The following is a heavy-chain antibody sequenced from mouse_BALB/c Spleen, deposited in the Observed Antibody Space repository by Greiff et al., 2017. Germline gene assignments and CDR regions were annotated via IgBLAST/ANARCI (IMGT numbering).Heavy chain of an antibody. CDR1: GFSLTGYG. CDR3: ARNMNDGAWFAY. Sequence: VQLVESGPGLVAPSQSLSITCTVSGFSLTGYGVNWVRQPPGKGLEWLGMIWSGGGTDYNAAFISRLSISKDNSKSQVFFKMNSLQANDTAIYYCARNMNDGAWFAYWGQGTLVTVSA. V-gene: IGHV2-2*02. CDR2: IWSGGGT. D-gene: IGHD1-2*01. J-gene: IGHJ3*01.